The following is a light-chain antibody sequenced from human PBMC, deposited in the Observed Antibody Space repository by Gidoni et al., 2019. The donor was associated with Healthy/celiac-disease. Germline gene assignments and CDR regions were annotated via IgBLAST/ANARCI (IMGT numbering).Light chain of an antibody. CDR1: QSVLYSSNNKNY. J-gene: IGKJ2*01. Sequence: DIVMTQSPDSLALSLGERATINFKSSQSVLYSSNNKNYLAWYQQKPGQPPKLLIYWASTRESGVPDRFSGSGSGTDFTLTISSLQAEDVAVYYCQQYYSTPQTFGQXTKLEIK. V-gene: IGKV4-1*01. CDR2: WAS. CDR3: QQYYSTPQT.